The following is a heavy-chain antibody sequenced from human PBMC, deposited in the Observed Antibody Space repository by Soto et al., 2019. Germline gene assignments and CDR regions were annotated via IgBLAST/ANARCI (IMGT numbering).Heavy chain of an antibody. CDR2: INAGNGNT. CDR3: ARDLNYGDAFDI. Sequence: QVQLVQSGAEEKKPGASVKVSCKASGYTFTSYAMHWVRQAPGQRLEWMGWINAGNGNTKYSQKFQGRVTIARDTSASTAYMELSSLRSEDTAVYYCARDLNYGDAFDIWGQGTMVTVSS. J-gene: IGHJ3*02. D-gene: IGHD1-7*01. V-gene: IGHV1-3*05. CDR1: GYTFTSYA.